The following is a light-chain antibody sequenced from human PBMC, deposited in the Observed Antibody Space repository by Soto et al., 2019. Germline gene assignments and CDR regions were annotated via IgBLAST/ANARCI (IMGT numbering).Light chain of an antibody. CDR3: LQHNSYPPWT. V-gene: IGKV1-17*01. J-gene: IGKJ1*01. Sequence: DIQMTQSPSSLSASVGDRVTITCRASQSVSRYLNWYQQKPGRAPKLLISTASSLQSGVPSRFSGSGSGTEFTLTISSLQPEDFATYYCLQHNSYPPWTFGQGTKVDIK. CDR2: TAS. CDR1: QSVSRY.